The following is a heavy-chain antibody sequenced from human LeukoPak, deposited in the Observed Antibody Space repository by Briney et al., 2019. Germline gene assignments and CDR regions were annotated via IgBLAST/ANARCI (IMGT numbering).Heavy chain of an antibody. CDR1: GGSFSGYY. CDR3: AGRIAAAGTPDY. J-gene: IGHJ4*02. V-gene: IGHV4-34*01. D-gene: IGHD6-13*01. Sequence: SETLSLTCAVYGGSFSGYYWSWIRQPPGKGLEWIGEINHSGSTNYNPSLKSRVTISVDTSKNQFSLKLSSVTAADTAVYYCAGRIAAAGTPDYWGQGTLVTVSS. CDR2: INHSGST.